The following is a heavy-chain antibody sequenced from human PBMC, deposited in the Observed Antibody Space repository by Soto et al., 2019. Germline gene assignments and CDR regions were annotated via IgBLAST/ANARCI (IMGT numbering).Heavy chain of an antibody. CDR3: AAGGGLPRYY. V-gene: IGHV4-30-2*01. D-gene: IGHD5-12*01. Sequence: QLQLQESGSGLVKPSQTLSLTCAVSGGSISSGGDSWSWIRQPPGKGLEWIGYIYHSGSTYYNPSLKSRVTISVDRSKSKFSLKLSSVTAADTAVYYCAAGGGLPRYYWGQGTLFTVSS. CDR2: IYHSGST. J-gene: IGHJ4*02. CDR1: GGSISSGGDS.